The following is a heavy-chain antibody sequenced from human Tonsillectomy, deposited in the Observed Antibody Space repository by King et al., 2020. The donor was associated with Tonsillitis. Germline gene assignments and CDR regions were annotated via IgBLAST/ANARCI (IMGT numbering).Heavy chain of an antibody. CDR1: GGSISSGSYY. Sequence: HVQLQESGPGLVKPSQTLSLTCTVSGGSISSGSYYWSWIRQPAGKGLEWIGRFYASGSTNYNPSLKSRVTISVDTSKNQFSLKLSSVTAADTAVYYCARGEHSSGFWFDPWGQGTLVTVSS. CDR2: FYASGST. J-gene: IGHJ5*02. V-gene: IGHV4-61*02. CDR3: ARGEHSSGFWFDP. D-gene: IGHD5-18*01.